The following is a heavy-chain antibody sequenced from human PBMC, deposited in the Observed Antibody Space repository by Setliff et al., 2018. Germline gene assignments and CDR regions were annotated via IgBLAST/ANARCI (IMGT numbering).Heavy chain of an antibody. D-gene: IGHD5-18*01. V-gene: IGHV1-69*05. J-gene: IGHJ5*02. CDR3: ARGKSVTASNWFDP. CDR2: IIPIFGTA. CDR1: GGTFSSYA. Sequence: ASVKVSCKASGGTFSSYAISWVRQAPGQGLERMGRIIPIFGTANYAQKFQGRVTMTTDTSTSTAYMELRSLRSDDTAVYYCARGKSVTASNWFDPWGQGTLVTVS.